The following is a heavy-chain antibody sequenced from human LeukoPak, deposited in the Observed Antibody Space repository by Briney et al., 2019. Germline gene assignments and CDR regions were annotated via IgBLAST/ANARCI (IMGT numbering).Heavy chain of an antibody. V-gene: IGHV3-30*02. CDR2: IRYDGSNK. J-gene: IGHJ4*02. D-gene: IGHD3-16*02. CDR3: AKDRGVWGSYRYFDY. CDR1: GFTFSSYG. Sequence: GGSLRLSCAASGFTFSSYGMHWVRQAPGKGLEWVAFIRYDGSNKYYADSAKGRFTISRDNSKNTLYLQMNSLRAEDTAVYYCAKDRGVWGSYRYFDYWGQGTLVTVSS.